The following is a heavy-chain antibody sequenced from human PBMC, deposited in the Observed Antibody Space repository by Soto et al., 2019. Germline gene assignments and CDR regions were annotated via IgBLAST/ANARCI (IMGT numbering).Heavy chain of an antibody. D-gene: IGHD2-2*02. Sequence: SETLSLTCTVSGGSINNYYWSWIRQPPGKGLEWIGYIYYSGIINYYPSLKSRVIISLDTSKSQFSLRLSSVTSADTAVYYCARDLGAIIENWGQGTPVTVSS. V-gene: IGHV4-59*01. CDR2: IYYSGII. CDR1: GGSINNYY. CDR3: ARDLGAIIEN. J-gene: IGHJ4*02.